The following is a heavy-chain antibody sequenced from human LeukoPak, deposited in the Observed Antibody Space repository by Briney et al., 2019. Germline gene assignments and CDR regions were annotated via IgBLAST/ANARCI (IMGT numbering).Heavy chain of an antibody. V-gene: IGHV4-59*01. CDR2: IYYSGST. J-gene: IGHJ4*02. Sequence: SETLSLTCTVSGGSISSYYWSWIRQPPGKGLEWIGYIYYSGSTNYNPSLKSRVTISVDTSKNQFSLKLSSVTAADTAAYYCASHYYDSSGYYSDYWGQGTLVTVSS. CDR1: GGSISSYY. D-gene: IGHD3-22*01. CDR3: ASHYYDSSGYYSDY.